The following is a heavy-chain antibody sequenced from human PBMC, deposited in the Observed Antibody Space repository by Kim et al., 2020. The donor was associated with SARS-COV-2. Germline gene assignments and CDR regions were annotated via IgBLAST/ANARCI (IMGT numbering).Heavy chain of an antibody. J-gene: IGHJ5*02. D-gene: IGHD6-19*01. CDR2: VNNGGNA. Sequence: GGSLRLSCAASGFTFSRYAMSWVRQAPGKGPEWIAAVNNGGNAYYANSAKGRFTVSRDNNRNTLDLQMNSLTAEDTALYFCAKHHPSMGWPPFYPWGQGT. CDR1: GFTFSRYA. CDR3: AKHHPSMGWPPFYP. V-gene: IGHV3-23*01.